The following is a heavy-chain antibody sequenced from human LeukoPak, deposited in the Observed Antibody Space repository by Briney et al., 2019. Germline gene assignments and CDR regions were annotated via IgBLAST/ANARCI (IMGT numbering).Heavy chain of an antibody. CDR1: GGSIRSYY. Sequence: SETLSLTCTVSGGSIRSYYWSWLRQPPGKGLEWFGYIYYSGSTNYNPSLKSRVSISVDTSKNQFSLKLSSVTAADTAVYYCARTGSTVTMLYPFDHWGQGTLVTVSS. CDR2: IYYSGST. CDR3: ARTGSTVTMLYPFDH. J-gene: IGHJ4*02. V-gene: IGHV4-59*01. D-gene: IGHD4-17*01.